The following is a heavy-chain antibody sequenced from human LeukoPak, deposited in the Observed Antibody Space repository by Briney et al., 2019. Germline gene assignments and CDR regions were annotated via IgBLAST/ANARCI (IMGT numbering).Heavy chain of an antibody. CDR2: ISGSGGGT. V-gene: IGHV3-23*01. J-gene: IGHJ4*02. D-gene: IGHD4-17*01. Sequence: GGSLRLSCAASGFSFSSYAMSWVRQAPGKGLEWLSSISGSGGGTYYADSVKGRFTISRDTSKNTLYLQMNSLRAEDTAVYYCAKGASYGEDGYWGQGTLVTVSS. CDR1: GFSFSSYA. CDR3: AKGASYGEDGY.